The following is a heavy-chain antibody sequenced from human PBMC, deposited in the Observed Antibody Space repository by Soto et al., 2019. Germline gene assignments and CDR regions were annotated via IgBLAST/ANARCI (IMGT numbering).Heavy chain of an antibody. CDR1: GYTFASYG. Sequence: ASVKVSCKASGYTFASYGISWVRQAPGQGLEWMGWISAYNGNTNYAQKLQGRVTMTTDTSTSTAYMELRSLRSDDTAVYYCARLRDIAAAGTWWFDPWXQGTLDTVSS. V-gene: IGHV1-18*01. D-gene: IGHD6-13*01. CDR2: ISAYNGNT. J-gene: IGHJ5*02. CDR3: ARLRDIAAAGTWWFDP.